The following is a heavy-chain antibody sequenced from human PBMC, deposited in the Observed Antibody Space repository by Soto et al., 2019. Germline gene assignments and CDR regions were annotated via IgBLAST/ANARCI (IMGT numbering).Heavy chain of an antibody. CDR2: ISGYSGNA. CDR1: GYIFSDYG. CDR3: AKRSSGTTWGESDY. Sequence: QVQVMQSGAEVKKPGDSVKVSCKTSGYIFSDYGINWVRQAPGQGLEWMGWISGYSGNAHLAQKFQGRVTMTTDKSTRTAYMTLRRLISDDTAVYYCAKRSSGTTWGESDYWGQGTLVTVSS. V-gene: IGHV1-18*04. D-gene: IGHD3-10*01. J-gene: IGHJ4*02.